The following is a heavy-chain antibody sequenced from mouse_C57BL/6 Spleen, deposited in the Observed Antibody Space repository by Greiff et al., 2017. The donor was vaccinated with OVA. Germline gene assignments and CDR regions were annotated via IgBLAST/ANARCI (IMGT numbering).Heavy chain of an antibody. V-gene: IGHV1-66*01. CDR1: GYSFTSYY. Sequence: QVQLQQSGPELVKPGASVKISCKASGYSFTSYYIHWVKQRPGQGLEWIGWIYPGSGNTKYNEKFKGKATLSADTSSSTAYMQLSSLTSEDTAVYNCARSLVPDWYFDVGGTGTTVTVSS. CDR2: IYPGSGNT. J-gene: IGHJ1*03. CDR3: ARSLVPDWYFDV. D-gene: IGHD2-10*02.